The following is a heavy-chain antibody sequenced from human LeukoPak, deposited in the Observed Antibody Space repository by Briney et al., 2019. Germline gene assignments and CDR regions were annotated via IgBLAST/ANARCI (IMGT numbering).Heavy chain of an antibody. CDR2: IRSKAYGETI. CDR1: GFSFGDYI. V-gene: IGHV3-49*04. Sequence: GGSLRLSCTGSGFSFGDYIMSWVRQAPGKGLEWVGFIRSKAYGETIEYAASVKGRFIVWRDDSKNIAYLQMNSLKSEDTAVYYGTRDWGGGPCLEEMAFWGRGTGVTVP. D-gene: IGHD2-15*01. J-gene: IGHJ4*02. CDR3: TRDWGGGPCLEEMAF.